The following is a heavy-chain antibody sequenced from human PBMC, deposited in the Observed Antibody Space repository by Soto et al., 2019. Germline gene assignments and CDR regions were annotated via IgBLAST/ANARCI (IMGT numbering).Heavy chain of an antibody. J-gene: IGHJ6*02. CDR2: MYNTGST. D-gene: IGHD2-21*02. CDR3: ARDLWGYCGADCYPLDV. V-gene: IGHV4-59*01. Sequence: SETLSLTCTVSDVSSSSYYWIWIRQTPGKGLEWIGYMYNTGSTIYNPSLKSRVTISVDTSKNQFSLKLNSVTAADTAVYYCARDLWGYCGADCYPLDVWGQGTTVTVSS. CDR1: DVSSSSYY.